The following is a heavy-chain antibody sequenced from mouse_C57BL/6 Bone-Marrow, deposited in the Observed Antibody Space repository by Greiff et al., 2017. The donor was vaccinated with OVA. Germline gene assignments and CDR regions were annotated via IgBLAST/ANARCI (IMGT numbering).Heavy chain of an antibody. CDR1: GYTFTSYW. D-gene: IGHD1-1*01. CDR2: IYPSDSET. Sequence: VQLQQPGAELVRPGSSVKLSCKASGYTFTSYWMDWVKQRPGQGLEWIGNIYPSDSETHYNQKFKDKTTLTVDKSTSTAYMQHIILKSEDSAVYNCASSYGSSLYYYAMDYRGQGTSVTVSS. V-gene: IGHV1-61*01. J-gene: IGHJ4*01. CDR3: ASSYGSSLYYYAMDY.